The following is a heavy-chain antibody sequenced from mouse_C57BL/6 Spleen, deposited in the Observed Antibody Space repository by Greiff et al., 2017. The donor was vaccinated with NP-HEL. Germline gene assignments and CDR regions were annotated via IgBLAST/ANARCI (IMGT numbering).Heavy chain of an antibody. CDR3: ARHYYGSSRAMDY. D-gene: IGHD1-1*01. V-gene: IGHV1-82*01. J-gene: IGHJ4*01. Sequence: QVQLQQSGPELVKPGASVKISCKASGYAFSSSWMNWVKQRPGKGLEWIGRIYPGDGDTNYNGKFKGKATLTADKSSSTAYMQLSSLTSEDSAVYFCARHYYGSSRAMDYWGQGTSVTVSS. CDR1: GYAFSSSW. CDR2: IYPGDGDT.